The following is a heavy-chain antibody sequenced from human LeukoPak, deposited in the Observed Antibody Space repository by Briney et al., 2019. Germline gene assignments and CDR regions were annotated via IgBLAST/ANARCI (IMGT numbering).Heavy chain of an antibody. V-gene: IGHV1-46*01. J-gene: IGHJ6*02. CDR1: GYTSTNYY. D-gene: IGHD2-2*01. Sequence: ASVKVSCKASGYTSTNYYMHWVRQAPGQGLEWMGIINPSGGTTTYAHKFQDRVTMTRDTSTSTVYMEVSSLRPEDTAVYYCARPTSIIPASNVYYYYYAMDVWCQGTTVTVSS. CDR3: ARPTSIIPASNVYYYYYAMDV. CDR2: INPSGGTT.